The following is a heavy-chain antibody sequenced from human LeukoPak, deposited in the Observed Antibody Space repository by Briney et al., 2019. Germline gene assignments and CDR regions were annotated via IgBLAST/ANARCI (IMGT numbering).Heavy chain of an antibody. CDR3: ARPGVRARALDI. CDR1: GGSIRSNSYY. V-gene: IGHV4-39*01. Sequence: NPSETLSLTCTVSGGSIRSNSYYWGWIRQPPGKGLEWIGSIHYSGSTYYNPSLKSRVTISVDTSKNQFSLKLKSVTAADTAVYYCARPGVRARALDIWGQGTMVTVSS. D-gene: IGHD1-26*01. CDR2: IHYSGST. J-gene: IGHJ3*02.